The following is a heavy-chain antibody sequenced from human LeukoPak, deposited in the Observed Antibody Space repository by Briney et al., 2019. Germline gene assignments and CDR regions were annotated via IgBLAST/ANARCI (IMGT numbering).Heavy chain of an antibody. D-gene: IGHD3-10*01. CDR2: IYHSGST. J-gene: IGHJ5*02. CDR3: AGEATDYYGSGSYGWFDP. CDR1: GGSISSGGYS. Sequence: SETLSLTCAVSGGSISSGGYSWSWIRQPPGKGLEWFGYIYHSGSTYYNPSLKSRVTISVDRSKNQFSLKLSSVTAADTAVYYCAGEATDYYGSGSYGWFDPWGQGTLVTVSS. V-gene: IGHV4-30-2*01.